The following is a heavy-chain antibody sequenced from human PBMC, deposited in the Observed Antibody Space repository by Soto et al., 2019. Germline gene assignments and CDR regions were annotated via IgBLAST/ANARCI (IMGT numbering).Heavy chain of an antibody. Sequence: ASVKVSCKASGFTFTSSAVRWVRQARGQRLEWIGWIVVGSGNTNYAQKFQERVTITRDMSTSTAYMELSSLRSEDTAVYYCAADGPCGGDCYDYWGQGTLVTVS. CDR1: GFTFTSSA. CDR2: IVVGSGNT. D-gene: IGHD2-21*01. J-gene: IGHJ4*02. V-gene: IGHV1-58*01. CDR3: AADGPCGGDCYDY.